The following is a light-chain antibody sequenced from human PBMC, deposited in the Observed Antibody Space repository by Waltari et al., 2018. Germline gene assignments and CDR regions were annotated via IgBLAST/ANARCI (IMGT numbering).Light chain of an antibody. J-gene: IGKJ1*01. CDR2: GAS. CDR1: QSISSN. V-gene: IGKV3D-15*01. Sequence: IVMTQSPATLSVFPGERATLSCRASQSISSNLAWYQQKPGQAPRLLIYGASTRATGIPDRFTGSGSGIEFTLTINSLQSEDFVVYYCQQYNNWPPDPTFGQGPRWRSN. CDR3: QQYNNWPPDPT.